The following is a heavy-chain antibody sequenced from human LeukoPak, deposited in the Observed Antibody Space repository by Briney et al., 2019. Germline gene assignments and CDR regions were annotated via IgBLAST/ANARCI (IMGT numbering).Heavy chain of an antibody. CDR1: GFTFSTSW. J-gene: IGHJ4*02. CDR2: INPDRSST. Sequence: GGSLRLSCAASGFTFSTSWMHWVRQAPGKGPVWVSRINPDRSSTNYAASVKGRFTVSRDNAENTLYLQMNSLSPEDTGVYYCSSYNWNSAAYWGQGTLVTVSS. D-gene: IGHD1-7*01. CDR3: SSYNWNSAAY. V-gene: IGHV3-74*01.